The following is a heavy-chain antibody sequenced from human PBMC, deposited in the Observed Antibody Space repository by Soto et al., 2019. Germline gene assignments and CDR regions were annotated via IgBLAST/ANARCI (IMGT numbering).Heavy chain of an antibody. CDR1: GYTFSSYY. Sequence: ASVKVSCKASGYTFSSYYMHWVRQAPRQGLEWMGIINPSGGSTSYAQKFQGRVTMTRDTSTSTVYMELSSLRSEDTAVYYCALDFHYYDSSGYRQKWGQGTLVTVSS. V-gene: IGHV1-46*01. J-gene: IGHJ4*02. D-gene: IGHD3-22*01. CDR3: ALDFHYYDSSGYRQK. CDR2: INPSGGST.